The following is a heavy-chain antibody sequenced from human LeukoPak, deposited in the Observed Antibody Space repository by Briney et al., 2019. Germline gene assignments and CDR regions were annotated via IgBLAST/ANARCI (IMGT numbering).Heavy chain of an antibody. CDR1: GGSISSYY. Sequence: PSEALSLTCTVSGGSISSYYWSWIRQPPGKGLEWIGYIYYSGSTNYNPSLKSRVTISVDTSKNQFSLKLSSVTAADTAVYYCARGNDILTGYYNVYYYYYMDVWGKGTTVTVSS. D-gene: IGHD3-9*01. V-gene: IGHV4-59*01. J-gene: IGHJ6*03. CDR3: ARGNDILTGYYNVYYYYYMDV. CDR2: IYYSGST.